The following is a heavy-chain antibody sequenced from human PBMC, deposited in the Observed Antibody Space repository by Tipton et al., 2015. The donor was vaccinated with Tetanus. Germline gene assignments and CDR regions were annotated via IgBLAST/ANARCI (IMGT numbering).Heavy chain of an antibody. Sequence: SLRLSCAASGFTFSSYAMSWVRQAPGKGLEWVSAISGSGGSTYYADSVKGRFTISRDNSKNTLYLQMNSLRAEDTAVYYCAKPLQNSGYALDYWGQGTLVTVSS. D-gene: IGHD5-12*01. J-gene: IGHJ4*02. CDR1: GFTFSSYA. CDR2: ISGSGGST. V-gene: IGHV3-23*01. CDR3: AKPLQNSGYALDY.